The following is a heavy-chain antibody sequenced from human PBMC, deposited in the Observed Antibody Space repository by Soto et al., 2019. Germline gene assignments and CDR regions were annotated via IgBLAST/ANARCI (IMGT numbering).Heavy chain of an antibody. V-gene: IGHV1-69*02. D-gene: IGHD3-22*01. J-gene: IGHJ4*02. CDR3: ASSTSSTSLIEYFDY. CDR2: IIPILGIA. Sequence: QVQLVQSGAEVKKPGSSVKVSCKASGGTFSSYTISWVRQAPGQGFEWMGRIIPILGIANYAQKFQGRVTITADKSTSTAYMELSSLRSEDTAVYYCASSTSSTSLIEYFDYWGQGTLVTVSS. CDR1: GGTFSSYT.